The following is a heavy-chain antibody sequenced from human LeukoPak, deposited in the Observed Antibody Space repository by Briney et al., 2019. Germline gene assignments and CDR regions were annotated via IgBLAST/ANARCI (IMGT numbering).Heavy chain of an antibody. D-gene: IGHD5-12*01. CDR1: GGSISSSNW. CDR2: IYHSGST. CDR3: AEMHGYDYRFDY. V-gene: IGHV4-4*02. J-gene: IGHJ4*02. Sequence: SETLSLTWAVSGGSISSSNWGSWARQPPGKGLEWIGEIYHSGSTNYNPSLKSRVTISVDKSKHQFSLKLSSVTAADPAVYYCAEMHGYDYRFDYWGQGTLVTVSS.